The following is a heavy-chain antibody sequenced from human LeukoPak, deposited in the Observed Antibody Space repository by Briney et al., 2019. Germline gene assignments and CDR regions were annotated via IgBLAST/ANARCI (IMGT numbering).Heavy chain of an antibody. CDR3: ARERWIQLWLTASYYFDY. D-gene: IGHD5-18*01. V-gene: IGHV3-23*01. CDR1: GFTFSSYA. Sequence: PGGSLRLSCAASGFTFSSYAMSWVRQAPGKGLEWVSAISGSGDSTYYGDSVKGRFTISRDNSKNTLYLQMNSLRAEDTAVYYCARERWIQLWLTASYYFDYWGQGTLVTVSS. CDR2: ISGSGDST. J-gene: IGHJ4*02.